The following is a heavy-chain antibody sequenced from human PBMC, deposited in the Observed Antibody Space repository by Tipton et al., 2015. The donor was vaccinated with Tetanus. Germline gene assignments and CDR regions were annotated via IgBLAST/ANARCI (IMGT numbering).Heavy chain of an antibody. V-gene: IGHV4-59*01. D-gene: IGHD3/OR15-3a*01. CDR2: IFDTGST. Sequence: TLSLTCTVSGGSISSFYWTWIRQPPGKGLEWIGYIFDTGSTNYNPSLKSRVTMSVDTSKNQFSLHLTSVTAADTAVYYCVRPRPYRTGDNRLAFDVWGQGTGVIVSS. J-gene: IGHJ3*01. CDR3: VRPRPYRTGDNRLAFDV. CDR1: GGSISSFY.